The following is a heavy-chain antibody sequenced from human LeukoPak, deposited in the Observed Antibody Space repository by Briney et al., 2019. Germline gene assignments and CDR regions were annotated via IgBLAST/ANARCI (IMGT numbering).Heavy chain of an antibody. CDR2: ISRGGDAT. CDR1: GFAFSSYE. J-gene: IGHJ4*02. V-gene: IGHV3-23*01. Sequence: PGGSLRLSCTASGFAFSSYEMNWVRQAPGRGLEWVSSISRGGDATHYADSVKGRFTISRDNSKNTLHLQMNSLRAEDTAVYYCAQQLWNSECWGQGTLVTVSS. D-gene: IGHD2-21*01. CDR3: AQQLWNSEC.